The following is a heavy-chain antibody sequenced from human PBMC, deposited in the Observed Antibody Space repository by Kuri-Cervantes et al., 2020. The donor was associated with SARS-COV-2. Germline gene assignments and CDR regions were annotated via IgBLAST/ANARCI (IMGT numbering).Heavy chain of an antibody. Sequence: SETLSLTCTVSGGSISGYFWSWIRQPAGKGLEYIGRIYSSGTTNYSPSLKSRVTMSVDTSKNQFSLELTSVTAADTAVYYCARHGVYQLLFGFDYWGQGTLVTVSS. CDR2: IYSSGTT. D-gene: IGHD2-2*01. CDR3: ARHGVYQLLFGFDY. CDR1: GGSISGYF. J-gene: IGHJ4*02. V-gene: IGHV4-4*07.